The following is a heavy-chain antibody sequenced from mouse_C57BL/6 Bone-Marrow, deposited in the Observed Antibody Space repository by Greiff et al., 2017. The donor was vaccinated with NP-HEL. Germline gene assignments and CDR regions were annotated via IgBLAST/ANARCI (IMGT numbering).Heavy chain of an antibody. CDR1: GYSITSGYD. J-gene: IGHJ2*01. CDR2: ISYSGST. CDR3: ARSYDGSYFDY. D-gene: IGHD2-3*01. V-gene: IGHV3-1*01. Sequence: VQLKESGPGMVKPSQSLSLTCTVTGYSITSGYDWHWIRHFPGNKLEWMGYISYSGSTNYNPSLKSRISITHDTSKNHFFLKLNSVTTEDTATYYCARSYDGSYFDYWGQGTTLTVSS.